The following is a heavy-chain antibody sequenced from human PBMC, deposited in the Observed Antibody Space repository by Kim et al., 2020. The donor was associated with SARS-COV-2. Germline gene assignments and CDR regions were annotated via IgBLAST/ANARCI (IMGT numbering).Heavy chain of an antibody. V-gene: IGHV4-34*01. CDR3: ARRLSNTSGWGSHYCDL. Sequence: SETLSLTCSVYVWSFSGYYWSWIRQPPGKGLEWIGEINHSGRTNYNPSLKSRVTISVDTSKNQFSLKLTSVTAADTAVYYCARRLSNTSGWGSHYCDLWGQGILVTVSS. CDR1: VWSFSGYY. J-gene: IGHJ4*02. D-gene: IGHD3-10*01. CDR2: INHSGRT.